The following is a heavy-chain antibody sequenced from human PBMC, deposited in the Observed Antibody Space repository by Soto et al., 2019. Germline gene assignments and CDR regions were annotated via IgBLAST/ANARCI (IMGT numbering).Heavy chain of an antibody. CDR3: AREVTVFGVIIPTPMDV. V-gene: IGHV3-48*03. CDR2: ISGSGTTI. CDR1: GFTFSGYE. D-gene: IGHD3-3*01. Sequence: EVQLVESGGGLVQPGGSLRLSCAASGFTFSGYEMNWVRQAPGKGLEWISYISGSGTTIYYADSVKGRFTISRDNAKKSLYLQMNSLRAEDTAVYYCAREVTVFGVIIPTPMDVWGHGTTVTVSS. J-gene: IGHJ6*02.